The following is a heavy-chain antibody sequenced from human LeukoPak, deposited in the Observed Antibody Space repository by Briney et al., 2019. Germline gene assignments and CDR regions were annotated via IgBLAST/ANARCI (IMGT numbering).Heavy chain of an antibody. Sequence: SETLSLTCAVYGGSFSSYYWNWIRQPPGKGLEWIGEINHSGSTNYNPSLRSRVTISVDTSNNQFSLKLSSVTAADTAVYYCTRAIRGVIINYYYYYMDVWGKGTTVTISS. CDR1: GGSFSSYY. CDR2: INHSGST. CDR3: TRAIRGVIINYYYYYMDV. D-gene: IGHD3-10*01. J-gene: IGHJ6*03. V-gene: IGHV4-34*01.